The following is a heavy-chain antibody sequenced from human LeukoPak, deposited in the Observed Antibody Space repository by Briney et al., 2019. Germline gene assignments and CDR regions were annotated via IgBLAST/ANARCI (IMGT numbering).Heavy chain of an antibody. CDR1: GCSFSSYA. J-gene: IGHJ4*02. D-gene: IGHD6-13*01. V-gene: IGHV3-23*01. CDR2: ISGSGGNT. Sequence: PGGSLRLSCAASGCSFSSYAMSWVRQAPGKGLEWVSAISGSGGNTYYADSVRGRFTISRDNSKNTLYLQMNSLRAEDTAIYYCAKVSWANYFDYWGQGTLVTVSS. CDR3: AKVSWANYFDY.